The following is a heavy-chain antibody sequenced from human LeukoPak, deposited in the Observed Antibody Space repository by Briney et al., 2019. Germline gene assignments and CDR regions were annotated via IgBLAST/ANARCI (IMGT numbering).Heavy chain of an antibody. D-gene: IGHD3-16*01. J-gene: IGHJ5*02. Sequence: SVKVSCKASGGTFSSYAISWVRQAPRQGLEWMGRIIPILGIANYAQKFQGRVTITADKSTSTAYMELSSLRSEDTAVYYCARDGVIMITFGGNWFDPWGQGTLVTVSS. CDR3: ARDGVIMITFGGNWFDP. CDR1: GGTFSSYA. V-gene: IGHV1-69*04. CDR2: IIPILGIA.